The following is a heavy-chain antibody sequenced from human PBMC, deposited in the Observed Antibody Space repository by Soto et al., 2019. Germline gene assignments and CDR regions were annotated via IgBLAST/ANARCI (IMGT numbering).Heavy chain of an antibody. J-gene: IGHJ4*01. Sequence: QLQLQESGPGLVKPSQTLSLTCAVSGGSINSGGYSWSWIRQPPGKGLEWIGYIYHSGSTYYNPSLKSRVTISVDRSKNQFSLKLTSVTAAQTAVYYCGGGPGRWGHGTLVNVSS. D-gene: IGHD3-10*01. CDR2: IYHSGST. V-gene: IGHV4-30-2*01. CDR1: GGSINSGGYS. CDR3: GGGPGR.